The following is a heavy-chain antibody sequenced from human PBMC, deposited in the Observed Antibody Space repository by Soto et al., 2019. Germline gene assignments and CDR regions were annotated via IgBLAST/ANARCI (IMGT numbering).Heavy chain of an antibody. Sequence: QLQLQESGPGLVKPSETLSLTCTVSGGSISSSSYYWGWIRQPPGKGLEWIGSIYYSGSTYYNPSLKSRVTISVDTSKNQFSLKLSSVTAADTAVYYCAGYTLGIAAAGTSSSYFDYWGQGTLVTVSS. CDR1: GGSISSSSYY. J-gene: IGHJ4*02. CDR3: AGYTLGIAAAGTSSSYFDY. CDR2: IYYSGST. D-gene: IGHD6-13*01. V-gene: IGHV4-39*01.